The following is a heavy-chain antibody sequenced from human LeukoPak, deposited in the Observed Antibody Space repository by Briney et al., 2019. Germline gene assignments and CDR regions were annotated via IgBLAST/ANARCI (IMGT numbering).Heavy chain of an antibody. D-gene: IGHD1-26*01. V-gene: IGHV3-7*04. CDR2: IKDDGSEK. CDR3: ARGGIYFHYFDY. Sequence: GGSLRLSCAASGFTFSTSWMSWVRQAPGRGLEWVANIKDDGSEKYYVDSVKGRLTISRDNAKNSLFLQMNSLRVEDSAVYYCARGGIYFHYFDYWGQGTLVTVSS. CDR1: GFTFSTSW. J-gene: IGHJ4*02.